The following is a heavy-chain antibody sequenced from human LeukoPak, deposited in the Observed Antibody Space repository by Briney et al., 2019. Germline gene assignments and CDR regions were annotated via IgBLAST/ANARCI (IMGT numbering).Heavy chain of an antibody. CDR1: GFPFSNDP. Sequence: PGGSLRLSCTASGFPFSNDPMNWVRQAPGKGLEWVSSISSSSSYIYYADSVKGRFTISRDNAKNSLYLQMNSLRAEDTAVYYCARGETGGWYWFDPWGQGTLVTVSS. V-gene: IGHV3-21*01. CDR2: ISSSSSYI. D-gene: IGHD6-19*01. J-gene: IGHJ5*02. CDR3: ARGETGGWYWFDP.